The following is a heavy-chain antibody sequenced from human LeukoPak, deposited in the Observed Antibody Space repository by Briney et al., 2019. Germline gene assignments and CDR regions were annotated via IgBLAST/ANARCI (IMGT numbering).Heavy chain of an antibody. D-gene: IGHD3-22*01. CDR3: ARGLITSYYDSSGYYYFDY. CDR1: GGTFSSYA. V-gene: IGHV1-69*13. Sequence: SVKVSCKASGGTFSSYAISWVRQAPGQGLEWMGGIIPIFGTANYAQKFQGRVTITADESTSTAYMELSSLRSEDTAVYYCARGLITSYYDSSGYYYFDYWGQGTLVTVSS. CDR2: IIPIFGTA. J-gene: IGHJ4*02.